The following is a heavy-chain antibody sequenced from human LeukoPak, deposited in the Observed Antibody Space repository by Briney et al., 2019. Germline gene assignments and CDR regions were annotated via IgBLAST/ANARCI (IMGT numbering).Heavy chain of an antibody. V-gene: IGHV3-23*01. D-gene: IGHD3-10*01. CDR1: GFTFSSYT. CDR2: ISGSGGST. J-gene: IGHJ5*02. CDR3: ARVPYYYGSGINGRFDP. Sequence: GGSLRLSCAASGFTFSSYTMSWVRQAPGKGLEWVSAISGSGGSTYYADSVKGRFTISRDNAKNSLYLQMNSLRAEDTALYHCARVPYYYGSGINGRFDPWGQGTLVTVSS.